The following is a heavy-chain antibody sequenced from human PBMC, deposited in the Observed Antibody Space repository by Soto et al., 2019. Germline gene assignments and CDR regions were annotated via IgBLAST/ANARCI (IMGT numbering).Heavy chain of an antibody. CDR1: GFTFSSYW. D-gene: IGHD5-12*01. Sequence: PGGSLRLSCAASGFTFSSYWMHWVRQAPGKGLVWVSRINSDGSSTSYADSVKGRFTISRDNAKNTLYLQMNSLRAEDTAVYYCASFRWLPLPGDNYYGMDVWGQGTTVTVSS. CDR2: INSDGSST. J-gene: IGHJ6*02. CDR3: ASFRWLPLPGDNYYGMDV. V-gene: IGHV3-74*01.